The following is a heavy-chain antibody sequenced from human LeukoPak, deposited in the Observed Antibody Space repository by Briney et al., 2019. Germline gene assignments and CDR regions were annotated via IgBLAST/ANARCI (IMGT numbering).Heavy chain of an antibody. Sequence: GGSLRLSCAASGFTFDDYAMHWVRQAPGKGLEWVSLISGDGDSTYYADSVKGRFTISRDNNKNSLYLQMNSLRTEDTALFYCAKDKYSYGYNFDYWGQGTLVTVSS. J-gene: IGHJ4*02. CDR2: ISGDGDST. CDR1: GFTFDDYA. CDR3: AKDKYSYGYNFDY. D-gene: IGHD5-18*01. V-gene: IGHV3-43*02.